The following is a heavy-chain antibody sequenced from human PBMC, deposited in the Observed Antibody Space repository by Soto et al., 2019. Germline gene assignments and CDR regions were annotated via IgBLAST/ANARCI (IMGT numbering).Heavy chain of an antibody. CDR3: AKDETSSGWSLGDY. CDR1: GFTFSSYG. Sequence: GGSLRLSCAASGFTFSSYGMHWVRQAPGKGLEWVAVISYDGSNKYYADSVKGRFTISRDNSKNTLYLQMNSLRAEDTAVYYCAKDETSSGWSLGDYWGQGTLVTVSS. CDR2: ISYDGSNK. V-gene: IGHV3-30*18. D-gene: IGHD6-19*01. J-gene: IGHJ4*02.